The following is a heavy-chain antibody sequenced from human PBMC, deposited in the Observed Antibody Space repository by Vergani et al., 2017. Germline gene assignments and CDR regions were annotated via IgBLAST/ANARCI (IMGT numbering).Heavy chain of an antibody. CDR2: IYTSGST. V-gene: IGHV4-4*07. D-gene: IGHD5-12*01. J-gene: IGHJ3*02. CDR1: GGSISSYY. CDR3: ARDLSVYSGYDFIAFDI. Sequence: QLQLQESGPGLVKPSETLSLTCTVSGGSISSYYWSWIRQPAGKGLEWIGRIYTSGSTNYNPSLKSRVTMSVDTSKNQFSLKLSSVTAADTAVYYCARDLSVYSGYDFIAFDIWGQGTMVTVSS.